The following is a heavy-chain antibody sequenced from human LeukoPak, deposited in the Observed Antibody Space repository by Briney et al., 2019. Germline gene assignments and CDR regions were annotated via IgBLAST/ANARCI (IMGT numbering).Heavy chain of an antibody. J-gene: IGHJ4*02. CDR1: GFTFSSYS. Sequence: GGSLRLSCAASGFTFSSYSMSWVRQAPGKGLEWVSYISSSSSTIYYADSVKGRFTISRDNSKNTLYLQMNSLRAEDTAVYYCARDSPVVSAAILDYWGQGTLVTVSS. CDR3: ARDSPVVSAAILDY. V-gene: IGHV3-48*01. D-gene: IGHD2-2*01. CDR2: ISSSSSTI.